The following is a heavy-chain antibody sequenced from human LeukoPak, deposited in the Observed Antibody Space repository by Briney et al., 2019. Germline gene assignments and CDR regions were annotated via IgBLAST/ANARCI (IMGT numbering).Heavy chain of an antibody. CDR2: FDPEDGGT. J-gene: IGHJ4*02. CDR1: GYTLTELS. Sequence: ASVKVSCKVSGYTLTELSMHWVRQAPGKGLEWMGGFDPEDGGTIYAQKFQGRVTMTEDTSTDTAYMELSSLRSEDTAVYYCATVAPGGSGSYYYPFDYWGQGTLVTVSS. V-gene: IGHV1-24*01. D-gene: IGHD1-26*01. CDR3: ATVAPGGSGSYYYPFDY.